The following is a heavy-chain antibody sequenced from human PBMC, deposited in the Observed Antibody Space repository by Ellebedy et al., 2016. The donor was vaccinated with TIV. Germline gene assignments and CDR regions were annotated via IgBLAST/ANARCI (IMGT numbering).Heavy chain of an antibody. J-gene: IGHJ4*02. CDR3: AKDRQAAAGRGYYFDY. CDR2: ISGDGGST. V-gene: IGHV3-23*01. Sequence: PGGSLRLSCAASGFTFSSYWMSWVRQAPGKGLEWVSLISGDGGSTYYADSVKGRFTISRDNSKNTLYLQMNSLRAEDTAVYYCAKDRQAAAGRGYYFDYWGQGTLVTVSS. D-gene: IGHD6-13*01. CDR1: GFTFSSYW.